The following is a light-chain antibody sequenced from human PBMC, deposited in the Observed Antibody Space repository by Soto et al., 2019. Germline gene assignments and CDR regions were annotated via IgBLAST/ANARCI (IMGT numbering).Light chain of an antibody. Sequence: MTPSPLSMPATIGQSASISCRYSECLLHNAGNTYLSWFHQRPGQAPRRLIYMVSTRDSGVPYRFSGSGSGTDFTLKITRLAAEDVGVYYCMQGTHWPRTFGGGTTVEIK. J-gene: IGKJ4*01. CDR2: MVS. V-gene: IGKV2-30*02. CDR1: ECLLHNAGNTY. CDR3: MQGTHWPRT.